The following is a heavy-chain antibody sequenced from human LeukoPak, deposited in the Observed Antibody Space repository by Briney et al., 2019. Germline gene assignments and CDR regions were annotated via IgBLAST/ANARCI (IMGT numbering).Heavy chain of an antibody. V-gene: IGHV4-38-2*01. CDR3: ARHEQGYCTSSSCRGSDY. CDR1: DYSISGGYY. J-gene: IGHJ4*02. CDR2: IYHSGSS. D-gene: IGHD2-2*01. Sequence: PLETLSLTCVVSDYSISGGYYWGWIRQPPGKGLEWIGSIYHSGSSYYNPSLKSRVTISIDTSKNQFSLKLSSVTAADTAVYYCARHEQGYCTSSSCRGSDYWGQGTLVTVSS.